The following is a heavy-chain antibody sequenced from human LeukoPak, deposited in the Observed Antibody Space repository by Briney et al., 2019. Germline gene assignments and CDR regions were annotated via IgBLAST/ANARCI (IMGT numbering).Heavy chain of an antibody. J-gene: IGHJ4*02. D-gene: IGHD3-22*01. Sequence: NASETLSLTCTVSGGSISSGSYYWSWIRQPAGKGLEWIGRIYTSGSTNYNPSLKSRVTMSVDTSKNQFSLKLSSVTAADTAVYYCAKLLYYYDSSQPYWGQGTLVTVSS. V-gene: IGHV4-61*02. CDR3: AKLLYYYDSSQPY. CDR2: IYTSGST. CDR1: GGSISSGSYY.